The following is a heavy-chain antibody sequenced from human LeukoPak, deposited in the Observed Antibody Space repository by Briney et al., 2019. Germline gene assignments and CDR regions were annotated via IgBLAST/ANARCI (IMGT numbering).Heavy chain of an antibody. D-gene: IGHD6-13*01. J-gene: IGHJ4*02. CDR3: ARDLGITAQVFDY. CDR2: IHYSGST. Sequence: SETLSLTCTVSGGSISSDYWSWLRQPPGKGLDWIGYIHYSGSTNYNPSLKSRVTISVDTSKNHFSLNLNSVTASGTAVYYCARDLGITAQVFDYWGQGNLGIVSS. CDR1: GGSISSDY. V-gene: IGHV4-59*01.